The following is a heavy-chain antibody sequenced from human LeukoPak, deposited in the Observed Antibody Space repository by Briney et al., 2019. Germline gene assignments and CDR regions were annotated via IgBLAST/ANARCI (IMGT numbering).Heavy chain of an antibody. D-gene: IGHD4-11*01. CDR2: KNPNSGRT. V-gene: IGHV1-8*01. Sequence: ASVKVSCKASGYTFTSYDINWVRQTTGHRLESMGWKNPNSGRTDLAQKFQGRLTMTMNTAIGTAYMELSSLTSEDTVVYYCARGPVTTHGMDVWGQGTTVTVSS. CDR1: GYTFTSYD. J-gene: IGHJ6*02. CDR3: ARGPVTTHGMDV.